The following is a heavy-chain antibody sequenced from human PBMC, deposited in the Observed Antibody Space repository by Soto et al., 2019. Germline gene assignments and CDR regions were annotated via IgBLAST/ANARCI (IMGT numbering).Heavy chain of an antibody. V-gene: IGHV1-69*12. CDR2: IIPIFGTA. CDR1: GGTFSSYA. CDR3: ARHGPAAGYYYGMDV. J-gene: IGHJ6*02. D-gene: IGHD2-2*01. Sequence: QVQLVQSGAEVKKPGSSVKVSCKASGGTFSSYAISWVRQAPGQGLEWMGGIIPIFGTANYAQKFQGRVTITADESTSTAYRELSSLRYEDTAVYYGARHGPAAGYYYGMDVWGQGTTVTVSS.